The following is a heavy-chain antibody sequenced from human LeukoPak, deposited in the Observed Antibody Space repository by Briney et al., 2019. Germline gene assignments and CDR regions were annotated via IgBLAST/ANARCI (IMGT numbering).Heavy chain of an antibody. CDR2: IYPGDSDT. Sequence: GESLKISCNSSGYIYTNYWIGWVRQMPGKGLEWMGIIYPGDSDTRYSPSFQGQVTISADKSISTAYLQWSSLKASDTAMYYCARLDLGYYYYMDVWGKGTTVTVSS. CDR3: ARLDLGYYYYMDV. V-gene: IGHV5-51*01. J-gene: IGHJ6*03. CDR1: GYIYTNYW.